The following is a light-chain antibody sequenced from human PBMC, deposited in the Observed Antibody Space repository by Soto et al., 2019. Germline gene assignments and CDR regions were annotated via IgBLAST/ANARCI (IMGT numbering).Light chain of an antibody. J-gene: IGKJ1*01. Sequence: EIVMTQSPGTLSVSPGERATLSCRASQSVGSNLAWYQQKHGQAPRLLIYGVSSRATGIPDRFSGSGSGTDFTLTISRLEPEDSAVYYCEQYGSSPRTFGQGTKVDIK. V-gene: IGKV3-20*01. CDR2: GVS. CDR1: QSVGSN. CDR3: EQYGSSPRT.